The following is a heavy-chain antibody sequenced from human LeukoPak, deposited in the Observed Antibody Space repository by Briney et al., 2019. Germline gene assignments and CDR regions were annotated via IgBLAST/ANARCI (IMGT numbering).Heavy chain of an antibody. Sequence: GASVKVSSKASGYTFTSYYMHWVRQAPGQGLAWMGRINTNDGGTNYAQKFQGRVTMTRDMSTSTVYMELSSLRSEDTAVYYCAREGYGSGTYLDYWGQGTLVTVSS. D-gene: IGHD3-10*01. CDR1: GYTFTSYY. CDR3: AREGYGSGTYLDY. J-gene: IGHJ4*02. V-gene: IGHV1-46*01. CDR2: INTNDGGT.